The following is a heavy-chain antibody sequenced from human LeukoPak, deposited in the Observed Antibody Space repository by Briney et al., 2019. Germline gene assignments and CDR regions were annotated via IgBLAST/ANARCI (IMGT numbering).Heavy chain of an antibody. J-gene: IGHJ4*02. CDR3: AKDMAAYYYSSGNIDY. Sequence: GGSLRLSCAASGFTFDDYAMHWVRQAPGKGLEWVSFISWDGGSTYYADSVKGRFTISRDNSKNSLYLQMNSLRAEDTALYYCAKDMAAYYYSSGNIDYWGQGTLVTVSS. CDR1: GFTFDDYA. V-gene: IGHV3-43D*03. D-gene: IGHD3-10*01. CDR2: ISWDGGST.